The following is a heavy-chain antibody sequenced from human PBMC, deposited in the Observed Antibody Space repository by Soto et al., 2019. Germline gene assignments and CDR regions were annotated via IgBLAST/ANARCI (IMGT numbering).Heavy chain of an antibody. CDR2: ISGSGDST. CDR1: GFTFSSYA. D-gene: IGHD3-10*02. CDR3: TKTFCSCSGSYWGWFDP. V-gene: IGHV3-23*01. Sequence: GGSLRLSCAASGFTFSSYAMTWVRQAPGKGLEWVSTISGSGDSTYYADSVKGRFTISRDNSKNTLYLQMNSLRAEDTAVYYCTKTFCSCSGSYWGWFDPWGQGTLVTVSS. J-gene: IGHJ5*02.